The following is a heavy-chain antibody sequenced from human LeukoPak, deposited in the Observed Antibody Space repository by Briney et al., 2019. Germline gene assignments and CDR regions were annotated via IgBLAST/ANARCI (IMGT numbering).Heavy chain of an antibody. CDR3: ARASYSGYDSDY. V-gene: IGHV3-20*04. D-gene: IGHD5-12*01. J-gene: IGHJ4*02. CDR2: INWNGGST. Sequence: GGSLRLSCAVSGFTFDDYGMSWVRQAPGKGLEWVSGINWNGGSTGYADSVKGRFTISRDNAKNSLYLQMNSLRAEDTALYYCARASYSGYDSDYWGQGTLVTVSA. CDR1: GFTFDDYG.